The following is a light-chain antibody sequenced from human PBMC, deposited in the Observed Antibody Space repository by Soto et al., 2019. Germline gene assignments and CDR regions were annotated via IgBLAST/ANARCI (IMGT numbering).Light chain of an antibody. CDR1: SSDVGGYNY. CDR2: EVS. CDR3: SSYTNNSPYV. Sequence: QSVLTQPASVSGSPGQSITISCTGTSSDVGGYNYVSWYQQHPDKAPKLMIFEVSNRPSGISIRFSGSKSGNTASLTISGLQTEDEADYHCSSYTNNSPYVFGTGTKVTV. V-gene: IGLV2-14*01. J-gene: IGLJ1*01.